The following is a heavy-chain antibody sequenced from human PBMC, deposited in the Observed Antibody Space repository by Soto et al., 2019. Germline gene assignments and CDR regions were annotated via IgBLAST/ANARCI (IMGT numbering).Heavy chain of an antibody. J-gene: IGHJ2*01. CDR2: ITRSGGI. V-gene: IGHV4-34*01. CDR1: GGSFSGYY. Sequence: PXATLSLTSAVYGGSFSGYYWSWVRQPPGKGLEWIGEITRSGGINYNPSLESRVTMSLDTSKNHFSLRLNSVSDADTSIYYCARLFAAATGDWYFDLWGRGTLVTVSS. D-gene: IGHD2-21*02. CDR3: ARLFAAATGDWYFDL.